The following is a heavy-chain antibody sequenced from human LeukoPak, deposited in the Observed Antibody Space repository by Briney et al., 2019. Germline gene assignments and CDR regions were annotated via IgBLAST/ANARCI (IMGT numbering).Heavy chain of an antibody. V-gene: IGHV5-51*01. CDR1: GYSFTSYW. CDR2: IYPGDSDT. Sequence: GESLKTSCKGPGYSFTSYWIGWVRQIPGKGLEWMGIIYPGDSDTRYSPSFQGQVTISADKSISTAYLQWSSLKASDTAMYYCASPTTVVTPYAFDIWGQGTMVTVSS. J-gene: IGHJ3*02. CDR3: ASPTTVVTPYAFDI. D-gene: IGHD4-23*01.